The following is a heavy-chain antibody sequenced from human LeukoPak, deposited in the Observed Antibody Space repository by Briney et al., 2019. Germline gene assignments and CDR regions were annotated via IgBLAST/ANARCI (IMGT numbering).Heavy chain of an antibody. D-gene: IGHD1-1*01. CDR2: KSIRTSQI. V-gene: IGHV3-21*01. CDR3: LTYGSPWNRLVH. Sequence: SLCPSCAPSGFTPTLYNTNWVRPAPKGGLEGGVAKSIRTSQINYADSANGRYPISRDNTSIFFFLQMASLRPEDTAVYYCLTYGSPWNRLVHWGEGTLVTLSS. CDR1: GFTPTLYN. J-gene: IGHJ4*02.